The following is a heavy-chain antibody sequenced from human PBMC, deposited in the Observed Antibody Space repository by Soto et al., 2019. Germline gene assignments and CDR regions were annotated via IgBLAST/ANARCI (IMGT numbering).Heavy chain of an antibody. J-gene: IGHJ4*02. Sequence: DSVKVSCKVSGYTLTELSMHWVGQAPGKGLEWMGGFDPEDGETIYAQKFQGRVTMTEDTSTDTAYMGLSSLRSEDTAVYYCATDPLVSGYDFAIDYWGQGTLVSGSS. CDR3: ATDPLVSGYDFAIDY. CDR1: GYTLTELS. CDR2: FDPEDGET. V-gene: IGHV1-24*01. D-gene: IGHD5-12*01.